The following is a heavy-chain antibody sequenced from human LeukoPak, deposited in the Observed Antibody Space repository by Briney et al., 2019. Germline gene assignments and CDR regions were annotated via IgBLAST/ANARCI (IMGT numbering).Heavy chain of an antibody. D-gene: IGHD6-6*01. CDR1: GGSFSGYY. J-gene: IGHJ5*02. CDR2: INHSGST. CDR3: ARALEYSSSSPLSYWFDP. Sequence: PSETLSLTCAVYGGSFSGYYWSWIRQPPGKGLEWIGEINHSGSTNYNPSLKSRVTISVDTSKNQFSLKLSSVTAADTAVYYCARALEYSSSSPLSYWFDPWGQGTLVTVSS. V-gene: IGHV4-34*01.